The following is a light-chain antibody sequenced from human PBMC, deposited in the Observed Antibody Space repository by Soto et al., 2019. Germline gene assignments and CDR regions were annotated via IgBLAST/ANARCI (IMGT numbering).Light chain of an antibody. CDR2: DAS. J-gene: IGKJ1*01. V-gene: IGKV3-11*01. CDR3: QPRSNWPTWT. Sequence: IMLTQSPAALSLSTGERATLSCRASPSVSSYLAWYQQKPVQAPRLLIYDASNRATGIPARFSGSGSGTDFTLTFSSLEPEDFAVHYCQPRSNWPTWTSGQRTKVDIK. CDR1: PSVSSY.